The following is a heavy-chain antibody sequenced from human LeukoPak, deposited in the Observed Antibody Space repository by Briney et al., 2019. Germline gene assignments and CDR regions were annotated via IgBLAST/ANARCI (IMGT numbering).Heavy chain of an antibody. J-gene: IGHJ3*02. CDR3: ARKGGGDVNAFDI. D-gene: IGHD2-21*02. CDR2: IISSISYI. V-gene: IGHV3-21*01. CDR1: GFTFSAYA. Sequence: GGSLRLSCAASGFTFSAYAMNWVRQAPGKELEWVSSIISSISYIYYADSVKGRFTISRDNAKNSLYPQMNSLRAEDTAVYYCARKGGGDVNAFDIWGQGTMVTVSS.